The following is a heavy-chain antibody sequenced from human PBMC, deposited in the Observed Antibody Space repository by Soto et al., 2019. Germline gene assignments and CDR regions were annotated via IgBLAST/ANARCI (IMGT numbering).Heavy chain of an antibody. CDR3: ARTIVVGEAGAFDI. Sequence: QVQLVQSGAEVKKPGSSVKVSCKASGGTFSSYTISWVRQAPGQGLEWMGRIIPILGIANYAQKFQGRVTITADKSTSEAYMELSSLRSEDTAVYYCARTIVVGEAGAFDIWGQGTMVTVSS. CDR2: IIPILGIA. V-gene: IGHV1-69*02. CDR1: GGTFSSYT. J-gene: IGHJ3*02. D-gene: IGHD2-15*01.